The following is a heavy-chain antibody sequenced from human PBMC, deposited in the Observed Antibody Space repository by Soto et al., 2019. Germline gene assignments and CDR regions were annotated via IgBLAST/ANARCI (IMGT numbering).Heavy chain of an antibody. CDR1: GFICSSYD. V-gene: IGHV3-23*01. D-gene: IGHD2-8*02. J-gene: IGHJ3*02. CDR2: ILVGGST. Sequence: GGSLRLSCEASGFICSSYDMSWVRQAPGKGLEWVSTILVGGSTHYEDSVKGRFTISRDRSKNTVYLEMNSLTAGDTAVYYCAKATATGGGAFDICGQGTMVT. CDR3: AKATATGGGAFDI.